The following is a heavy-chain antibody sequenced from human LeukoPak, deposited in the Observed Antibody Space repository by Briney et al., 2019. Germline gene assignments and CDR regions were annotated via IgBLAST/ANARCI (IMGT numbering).Heavy chain of an antibody. J-gene: IGHJ4*02. D-gene: IGHD4-11*01. CDR3: ARQGPLTTAVTTRTNPFDY. V-gene: IGHV4-59*08. CDR2: IYYMGST. Sequence: SETLSLTCTVSGGSISSSYWSWIRQPPGKGLEWIGYIYYMGSTNYNPSLKSRVTISVDTSKNQFSLKLNSVTAADTAVYYCARQGPLTTAVTTRTNPFDYWGQGTLVTVSS. CDR1: GGSISSSY.